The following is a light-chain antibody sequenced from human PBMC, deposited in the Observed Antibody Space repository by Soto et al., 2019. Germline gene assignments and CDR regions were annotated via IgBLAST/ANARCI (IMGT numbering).Light chain of an antibody. J-gene: IGLJ1*01. CDR2: GNS. CDR3: QSYDRSLSVHV. V-gene: IGLV1-40*01. Sequence: QSVLTQPPSVSGAPGQRVTISCTGSSSNIGAGYDVHWYQQLPGTAPKLLIYGNSNRPSGVPDRFSGSKSGTSASLAITGLQAEDEADYYCQSYDRSLSVHVFGTGTKVTVL. CDR1: SSNIGAGYD.